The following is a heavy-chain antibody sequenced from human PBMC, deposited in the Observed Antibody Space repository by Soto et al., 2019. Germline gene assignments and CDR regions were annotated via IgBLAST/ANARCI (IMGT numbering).Heavy chain of an antibody. V-gene: IGHV1-69*01. CDR2: IIPVFETA. CDR1: GGTFSGFA. Sequence: QVQLVQSGAEVKKPGSSVKVACKASGGTFSGFAINWVRQAPGQGLEWMGVIIPVFETAHNAQKFQGTVTITAAASTPTSFLELTSLRSDDTAVYFCARGFETTIVVLPAGASHAFDRWGQGTMVTVSS. CDR3: ARGFETTIVVLPAGASHAFDR. D-gene: IGHD2-2*01. J-gene: IGHJ3*01.